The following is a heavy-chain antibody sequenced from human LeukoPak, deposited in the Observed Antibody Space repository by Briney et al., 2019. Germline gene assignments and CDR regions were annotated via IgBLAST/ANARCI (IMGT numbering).Heavy chain of an antibody. CDR1: GFTFSSYA. CDR3: ARRIAVADPYAEYFQR. D-gene: IGHD6-19*01. V-gene: IGHV3-23*01. Sequence: PGGSLRLSCAASGFTFSSYAMSWVRQAPGKGLEWVSAISGSGGSTYYADSVKGRFTISRDNSKNTLYLQMNSLRAEDTAVHYCARRIAVADPYAEYFQRWGQGTLVTVSS. CDR2: ISGSGGST. J-gene: IGHJ1*01.